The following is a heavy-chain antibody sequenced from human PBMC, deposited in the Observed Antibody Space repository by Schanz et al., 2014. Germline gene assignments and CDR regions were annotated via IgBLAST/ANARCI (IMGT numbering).Heavy chain of an antibody. Sequence: ESGGGVVQFGRSLRLSCVASGFTFSSYGMHWVRQAPGKGLEWVAVIWNNGVTKYYADSVRGRFTISRDRFQNTLYLRMSSLRAEDTAVYYCARPRFDYGEVDYWGQGTLVTVSS. CDR1: GFTFSSYG. CDR2: IWNNGVTK. J-gene: IGHJ4*02. CDR3: ARPRFDYGEVDY. D-gene: IGHD4-17*01. V-gene: IGHV3-33*01.